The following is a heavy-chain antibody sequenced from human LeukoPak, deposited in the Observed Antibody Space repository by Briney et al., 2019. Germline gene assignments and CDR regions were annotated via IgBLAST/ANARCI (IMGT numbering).Heavy chain of an antibody. CDR3: ARTDRNWYFDL. CDR2: IYTSGST. Sequence: SETLSLTCTVSGGSISSYYWSWIRQPAGKGLEWIGRIYTSGSTNYNPSLRSRVTISVDTSKNQFSLELNSVTAADTAVYYCARTDRNWYFDLWGRGTLVTVSP. D-gene: IGHD3-22*01. J-gene: IGHJ2*01. V-gene: IGHV4-4*07. CDR1: GGSISSYY.